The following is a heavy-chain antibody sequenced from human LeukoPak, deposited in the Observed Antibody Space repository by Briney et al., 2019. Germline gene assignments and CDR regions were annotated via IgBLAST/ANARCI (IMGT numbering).Heavy chain of an antibody. Sequence: PGGSLRLSCAASGFTFSSYAMHWVRQAPGKGLEWVAVISHDGSNKNYVDSVKGRFTISRDNSKNTLYLQMNSLRAEDTAVYYCARDSPSRDSSDYMDVWGKGTTVTVSS. CDR3: ARDSPSRDSSDYMDV. V-gene: IGHV3-30*01. D-gene: IGHD6-6*01. CDR2: ISHDGSNK. J-gene: IGHJ6*03. CDR1: GFTFSSYA.